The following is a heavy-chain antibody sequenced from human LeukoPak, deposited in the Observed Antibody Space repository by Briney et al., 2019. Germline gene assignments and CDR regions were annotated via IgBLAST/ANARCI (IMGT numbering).Heavy chain of an antibody. J-gene: IGHJ4*02. CDR3: ARVPMTTVGTRDQYYFDY. CDR2: INQDGSEK. V-gene: IGHV3-7*01. Sequence: PGGSLRLSCAASGFTFSSYGMHWVRQAPGKGLEWVASINQDGSEKYYLDSVKGRFTISRDNAKNSLYLQMNSLRAEDTAVYYCARVPMTTVGTRDQYYFDYWGQGTLVTVSS. D-gene: IGHD4-23*01. CDR1: GFTFSSYG.